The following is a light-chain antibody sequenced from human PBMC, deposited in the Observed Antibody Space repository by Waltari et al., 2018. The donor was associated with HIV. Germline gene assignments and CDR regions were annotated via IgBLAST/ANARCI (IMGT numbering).Light chain of an antibody. V-gene: IGKV1-39*01. J-gene: IGKJ1*01. CDR1: QTPSFY. Sequence: DIQLTHFPSSVSASVGDRVTITCRASQTPSFYLHWYRHRPGKASELLISGVSKLQSGAPSRFTGSGAATDVTLTITNLQPDDFATYYCQQSYRTAGTCGQGTTV. CDR2: GVS. CDR3: QQSYRTAGT.